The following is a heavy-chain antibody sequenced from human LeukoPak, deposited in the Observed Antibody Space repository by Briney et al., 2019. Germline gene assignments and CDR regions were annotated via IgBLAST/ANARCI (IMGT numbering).Heavy chain of an antibody. V-gene: IGHV3-15*07. D-gene: IGHD2-21*01. CDR1: GFTFSDAG. CDR2: IKNKAEDETT. CDR3: TAHQESIN. Sequence: GGSLRLSCAASGFTFSDAGMNWVRQAPGKGLEWVVRIKNKAEDETTYYAAPVKGRFTISRDDSKNTLYLQMNSLKTEDTDVYYCTAHQESINWGHGTLVTVSS. J-gene: IGHJ4*01.